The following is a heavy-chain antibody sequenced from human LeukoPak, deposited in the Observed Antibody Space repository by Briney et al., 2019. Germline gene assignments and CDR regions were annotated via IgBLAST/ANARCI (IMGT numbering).Heavy chain of an antibody. CDR1: GGTFSSYA. V-gene: IGHV1-69*13. CDR2: IIPIFGTA. D-gene: IGHD3-22*01. CDR3: ARQTYYYDNSGYSNWLDP. J-gene: IGHJ5*02. Sequence: SVKVSCKASGGTFSSYAISWVRQAPGQGLEWMGGIIPIFGTANYAQKFQGRVTITADESTSTAYMELSSLRSEDTAVYYCARQTYYYDNSGYSNWLDPWGQGTLVTVSS.